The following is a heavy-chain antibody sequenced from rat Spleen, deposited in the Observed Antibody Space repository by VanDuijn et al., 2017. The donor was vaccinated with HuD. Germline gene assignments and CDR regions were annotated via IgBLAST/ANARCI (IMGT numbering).Heavy chain of an antibody. CDR3: ASRHLDY. Sequence: EVQLVESGGGLVQPGRSMKLSCAASGFTFSNYYMAWVRQAPTKGLEWVASNSTGGGNTYYRDSVKGRFTISRDNAKSTLYLQMDSLRSEDTATYYCASRHLDYWGQGTLVTVSS. CDR2: NSTGGGNT. CDR1: GFTFSNYY. V-gene: IGHV5-25*01. J-gene: IGHJ3*01.